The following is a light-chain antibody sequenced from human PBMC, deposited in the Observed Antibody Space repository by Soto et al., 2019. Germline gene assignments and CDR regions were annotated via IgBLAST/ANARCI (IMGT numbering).Light chain of an antibody. Sequence: DIQMTQSPSSLSASVGDRVTITCRASQSISSYLNWYQQKPGKAPKLLIYAASSLQSGVPSRFSGSGSGKDFTLTISSLQPEDFATYYCQQLERYPSTFGGGKQVDIX. V-gene: IGKV1-39*01. CDR1: QSISSY. CDR3: QQLERYPST. J-gene: IGKJ4*01. CDR2: AAS.